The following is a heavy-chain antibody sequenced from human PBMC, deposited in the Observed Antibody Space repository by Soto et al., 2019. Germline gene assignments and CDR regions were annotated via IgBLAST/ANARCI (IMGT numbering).Heavy chain of an antibody. CDR1: GFTFSSYA. CDR2: ISGSGGST. V-gene: IGHV3-23*01. J-gene: IGHJ4*02. D-gene: IGHD5-18*01. Sequence: GGSLRLSCAASGFTFSSYAMSWVRQAPGKGLEWVSAISGSGGSTYYADSVKGRFTISRDNSKNTLYLQMYSLRAEDTAVYYCAKGSSGYSYGFLDYWGQGTLVTVSS. CDR3: AKGSSGYSYGFLDY.